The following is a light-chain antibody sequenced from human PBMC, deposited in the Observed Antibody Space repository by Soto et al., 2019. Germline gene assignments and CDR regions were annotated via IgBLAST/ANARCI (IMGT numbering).Light chain of an antibody. Sequence: SYELAQPPSVSVSPGQTARITCSGDSLPKKCADCYQQKSGQAPVLVIYEDIKRPSGIPERFSGSSSGTLAILTTSGAEVADEVGHFIYSTDRSGTPFGTGTKLTVL. CDR2: EDI. J-gene: IGLJ1*01. CDR3: YSTDRSGTP. CDR1: SLPKKC. V-gene: IGLV3-10*01.